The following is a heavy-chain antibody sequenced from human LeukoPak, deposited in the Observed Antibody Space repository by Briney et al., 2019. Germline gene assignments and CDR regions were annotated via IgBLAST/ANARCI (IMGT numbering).Heavy chain of an antibody. D-gene: IGHD3-10*01. J-gene: IGHJ4*02. CDR1: GDSISSGYFH. Sequence: SETLSLTCSVSGDSISSGYFHWNWIRQPAGKGLEWIGRIYPVSGSSSYNPSLQSRVTILEDRSRNQFSLRLTAVTASDTALYYCARETAVHGGIEFWGQGIQVIVSS. V-gene: IGHV4-61*02. CDR3: ARETAVHGGIEF. CDR2: IYPVSGSS.